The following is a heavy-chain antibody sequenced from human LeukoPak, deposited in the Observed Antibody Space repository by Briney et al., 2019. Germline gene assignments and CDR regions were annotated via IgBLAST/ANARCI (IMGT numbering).Heavy chain of an antibody. Sequence: ASVKVSCKASGYTFTSYGISWVRQAPGQGLEWMGWISAYNGNTNYAQKLQGRVTITTDTSTSTAYMELRSLRSDDTAVYYCARGPHIRPYSYGKAPFDYWGQGTLVTVSS. V-gene: IGHV1-18*01. CDR1: GYTFTSYG. J-gene: IGHJ4*02. CDR2: ISAYNGNT. CDR3: ARGPHIRPYSYGKAPFDY. D-gene: IGHD5-18*01.